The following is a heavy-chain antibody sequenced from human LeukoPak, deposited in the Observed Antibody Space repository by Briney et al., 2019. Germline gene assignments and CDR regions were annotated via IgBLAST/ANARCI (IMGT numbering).Heavy chain of an antibody. CDR1: GGTFSSYA. Sequence: GSSVKVSCKASGGTFSSYAISWVRQAPGQGLEWMGGIIPIFGTANYAQKFQGRVTITADESTSTAYMELSSLRSEDTAVYYCARPRYCSSTSCYWGYYGMDVWGKGTMVTVSS. CDR2: IIPIFGTA. D-gene: IGHD2-2*01. V-gene: IGHV1-69*01. CDR3: ARPRYCSSTSCYWGYYGMDV. J-gene: IGHJ6*04.